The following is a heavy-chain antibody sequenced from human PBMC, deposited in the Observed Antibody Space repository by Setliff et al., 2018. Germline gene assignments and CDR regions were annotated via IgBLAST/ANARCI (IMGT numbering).Heavy chain of an antibody. V-gene: IGHV3-23*01. D-gene: IGHD1-26*01. J-gene: IGHJ4*02. CDR2: ISGSGGST. CDR3: AKGVGSYYTSMYFDY. Sequence: LRLSCAASGFTFSSYAMSWVRQAPGKGLEWVSAISGSGGSTYSADSVMGRFTISRDNSKNTLYLQMNSLRAEDTAVYYCAKGVGSYYTSMYFDYWGQGTLVTVSS. CDR1: GFTFSSYA.